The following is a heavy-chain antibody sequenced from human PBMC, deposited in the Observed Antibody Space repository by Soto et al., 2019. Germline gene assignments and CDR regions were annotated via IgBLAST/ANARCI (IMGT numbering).Heavy chain of an antibody. D-gene: IGHD3-22*01. CDR3: SRVGPTYFKDSSGNYAAY. V-gene: IGHV1-46*03. CDR1: GYTFINYY. CDR2: INPSDDGT. Sequence: ASVKVSCKASGYTFINYYMHWVRQAPGQGLEWMGLINPSDDGTSYAQKFQGRVFMSKDTSTSTVYMELSSLRSDDTAVYYCSRVGPTYFKDSSGNYAAYWGQGPLVTVSS. J-gene: IGHJ1*01.